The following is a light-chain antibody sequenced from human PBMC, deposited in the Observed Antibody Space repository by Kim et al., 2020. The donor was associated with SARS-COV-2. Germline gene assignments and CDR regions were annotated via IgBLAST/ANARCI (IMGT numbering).Light chain of an antibody. CDR2: GKN. CDR3: ASRDSSGDHLL. Sequence: ALGQTVRITCQGDILRPYLPSWYQQKPRQAPVLVIYGKNTRHSGIPDRFSGSFSGNTASLTITRTQAEDEADYYCASRDSSGDHLLFGGGTQLTVL. CDR1: ILRPYL. V-gene: IGLV3-19*01. J-gene: IGLJ3*02.